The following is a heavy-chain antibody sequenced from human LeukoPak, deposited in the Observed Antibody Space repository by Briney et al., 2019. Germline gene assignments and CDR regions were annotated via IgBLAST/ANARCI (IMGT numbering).Heavy chain of an antibody. CDR3: ARGAIDIVVVVAATFFDY. D-gene: IGHD2-15*01. Sequence: ASVKVSCKASGYTFTSYGISWVRQAPGQGFEWMGWISAYNGNTNYAQKLQGRVTITTDTSTSTAYMELRSLRSDDTAVYYCARGAIDIVVVVAATFFDYWGQGTLVTVSS. CDR1: GYTFTSYG. CDR2: ISAYNGNT. J-gene: IGHJ4*02. V-gene: IGHV1-18*01.